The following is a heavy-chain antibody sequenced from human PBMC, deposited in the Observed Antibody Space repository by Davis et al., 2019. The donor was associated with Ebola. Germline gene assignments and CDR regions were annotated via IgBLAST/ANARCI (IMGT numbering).Heavy chain of an antibody. J-gene: IGHJ6*02. CDR1: GFTVSSNY. CDR2: IYSGGST. Sequence: GESLKISCAASGFTVSSNYMSWVRQAPGKGLEWVSVIYSGGSTYYADSVKGRFTISRDNSKNTLYLQMNSLRAEDTAVYYCARDTPYGMDVWGQGTTVTVSS. V-gene: IGHV3-66*01. CDR3: ARDTPYGMDV.